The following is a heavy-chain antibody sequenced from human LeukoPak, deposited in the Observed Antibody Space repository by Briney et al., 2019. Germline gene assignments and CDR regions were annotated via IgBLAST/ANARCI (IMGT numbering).Heavy chain of an antibody. Sequence: SVKVSCKASGGTFSSYAISWVRQAPGQGLEWMGGIIPIFGTANYAQKFQGRVTITADKSTSTAYMELSSLRSEDTAVYYCASTLNVDIVATIHYYYYMDVWGKGTTITISS. D-gene: IGHD5-12*01. CDR2: IIPIFGTA. CDR3: ASTLNVDIVATIHYYYYMDV. J-gene: IGHJ6*03. CDR1: GGTFSSYA. V-gene: IGHV1-69*06.